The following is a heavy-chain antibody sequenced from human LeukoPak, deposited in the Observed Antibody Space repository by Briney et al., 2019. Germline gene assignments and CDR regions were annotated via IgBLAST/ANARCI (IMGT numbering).Heavy chain of an antibody. J-gene: IGHJ4*02. V-gene: IGHV4-59*01. CDR2: IYYSGTA. Sequence: PSETLSLTCTVSGVPISSYYWSWLRQPPGKELEWIGFIYYSGTANYNPSLKSRVTISVDTSKNQFSLKLTSVTAADTAVYYCARVNTEGSADYWGQGTLVTVSS. D-gene: IGHD6-19*01. CDR1: GVPISSYY. CDR3: ARVNTEGSADY.